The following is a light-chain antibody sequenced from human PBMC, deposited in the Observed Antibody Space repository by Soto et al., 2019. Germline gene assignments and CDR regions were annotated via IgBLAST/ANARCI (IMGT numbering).Light chain of an antibody. Sequence: QPVLTQSSSASASLGSSVKLTCTLSSGHRTYIIAWHQQQSGKAPRYLMKLEGSGSYNRGSGVPDRFSGSSSGADRYLTISNLQFEDEADYYCETWDSNIRIFGGGTKLTVL. CDR3: ETWDSNIRI. CDR1: SGHRTYI. V-gene: IGLV4-60*02. CDR2: LEGSGSY. J-gene: IGLJ2*01.